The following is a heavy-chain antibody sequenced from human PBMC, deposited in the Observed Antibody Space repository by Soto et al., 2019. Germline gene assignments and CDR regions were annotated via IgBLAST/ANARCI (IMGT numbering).Heavy chain of an antibody. CDR2: IRDSSDNT. Sequence: GGSLRLSCAASGFTFGSFAMSWVRQAPGKGLAWVSTIRDSSDNTYYAESAKGRFIISRDTSRNTLYLQMKSLRAEDTAVYYCARSAIATAGTGAFDIWGQGTMVTVSS. V-gene: IGHV3-23*01. J-gene: IGHJ3*02. D-gene: IGHD6-13*01. CDR3: ARSAIATAGTGAFDI. CDR1: GFTFGSFA.